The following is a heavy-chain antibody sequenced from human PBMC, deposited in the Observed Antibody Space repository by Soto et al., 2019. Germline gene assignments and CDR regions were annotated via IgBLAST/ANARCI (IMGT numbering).Heavy chain of an antibody. CDR2: ISGSGGST. Sequence: GSLRLSCAASGFTFSSYAMSWVRQAPGKGLEWVSAISGSGGSTYYADSVKGRFTISRDNSKNTLYLQMNSLRAEDTAVYYCAGNTAMVTTIDYWGQGTLVTVSS. V-gene: IGHV3-23*01. J-gene: IGHJ4*02. CDR1: GFTFSSYA. D-gene: IGHD5-18*01. CDR3: AGNTAMVTTIDY.